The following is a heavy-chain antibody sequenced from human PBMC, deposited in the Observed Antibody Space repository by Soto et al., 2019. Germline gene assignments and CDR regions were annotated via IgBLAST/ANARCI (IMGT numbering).Heavy chain of an antibody. D-gene: IGHD6-19*01. Sequence: GASVKVSCKASGYTFTSYGISWVRQAPGQGLEWMGWISAYNGNTNYAQKLQGRVTMTTDTSTSTAYMELRSLRSDDTAVYYCAREGRIVVATEYYYYYYGMDVWGQGTXVTVSS. CDR2: ISAYNGNT. V-gene: IGHV1-18*01. J-gene: IGHJ6*02. CDR1: GYTFTSYG. CDR3: AREGRIVVATEYYYYYYGMDV.